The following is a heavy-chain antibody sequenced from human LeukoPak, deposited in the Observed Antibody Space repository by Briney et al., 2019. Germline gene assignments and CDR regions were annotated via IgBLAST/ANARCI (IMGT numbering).Heavy chain of an antibody. J-gene: IGHJ4*02. CDR3: AKDEGIAAAGIDY. CDR1: GFTFSNSA. Sequence: PGGSLRLSCAASGFTFSNSAMSWVRQAPGKGLEWVSTLSGSGITTYYADSVKGRFTISRDNSKNTLYPQMNSLRAEDTAVYYCAKDEGIAAAGIDYWGQGTLVTVSS. V-gene: IGHV3-23*01. D-gene: IGHD6-13*01. CDR2: LSGSGITT.